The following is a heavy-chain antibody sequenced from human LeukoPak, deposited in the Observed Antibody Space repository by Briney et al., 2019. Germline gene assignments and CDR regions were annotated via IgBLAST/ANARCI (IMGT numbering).Heavy chain of an antibody. V-gene: IGHV3-74*01. CDR3: AVSNGCYGP. D-gene: IGHD3-22*01. CDR2: INSDGTTT. CDR1: AFNFTAYW. J-gene: IGHJ5*02. Sequence: GGSLRLSCASSAFNFTAYWMHWVRQDPRQGLLWVARINSDGTTTNYADSVKGRFTISRDNAKNTLFLQMNSLRAEDTAVYFCAVSNGCYGPWGQGALVTVSS.